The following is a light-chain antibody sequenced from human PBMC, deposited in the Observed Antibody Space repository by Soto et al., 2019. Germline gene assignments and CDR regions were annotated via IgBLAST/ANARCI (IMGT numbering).Light chain of an antibody. CDR1: QSINIY. CDR3: QQSYRSPYT. J-gene: IGKJ2*01. V-gene: IGKV1-39*01. Sequence: DIQLTQSPSSLSASVGDRVTVTCRTSQSINIYLNWYQQKPGKAPTLLIYGASSLQSGFPSRFSGGGSRTEFTLTISSLQTEDFANYYCQQSYRSPYTFGQGTKLEI. CDR2: GAS.